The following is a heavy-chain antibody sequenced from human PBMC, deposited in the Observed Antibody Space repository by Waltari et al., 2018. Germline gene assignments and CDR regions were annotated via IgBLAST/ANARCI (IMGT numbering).Heavy chain of an antibody. J-gene: IGHJ4*02. V-gene: IGHV4-39*01. CDR3: ARLGGDSSGWPFDY. D-gene: IGHD6-19*01. CDR2: IYYSGST. Sequence: QLQLQESGPGLVKPSETLSLTCTVSGGSISSSSYYWGWIRQPPGKGLEWIGSIYYSGSTYYDPSLKSRVTISVDTSKNQCSLKMSSVTAADTAVYYCARLGGDSSGWPFDYWGQGTLVTVSS. CDR1: GGSISSSSYY.